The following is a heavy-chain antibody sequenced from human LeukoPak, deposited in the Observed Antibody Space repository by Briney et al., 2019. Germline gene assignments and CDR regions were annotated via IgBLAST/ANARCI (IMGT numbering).Heavy chain of an antibody. CDR2: INHSGST. D-gene: IGHD6-13*01. J-gene: IGHJ5*02. V-gene: IGHV4-34*01. Sequence: SETLSLTCAVYGGSFSGYYWSWIRQPPGKGLEWIGEINHSGSTNHNPSLKSRVAISVDTSKNQFSLKLSSVTAADTAVYYCARGEMAAAGQTNNWFDPWGQGTLVTVSS. CDR1: GGSFSGYY. CDR3: ARGEMAAAGQTNNWFDP.